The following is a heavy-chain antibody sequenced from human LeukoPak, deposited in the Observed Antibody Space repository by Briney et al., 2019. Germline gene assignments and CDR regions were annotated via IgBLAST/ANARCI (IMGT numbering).Heavy chain of an antibody. CDR3: AKVGPDFWSGHGDYYYMDV. Sequence: QPGGSLRLSCAASGFTFSSYAMSWVRQAPGKGLEWVSAISGSGGSTYYADSVKGRFTISRDNSKNTLCLQMNSLRAEDTAVYYCAKVGPDFWSGHGDYYYMDVWGKGTTVTVSS. V-gene: IGHV3-23*01. CDR2: ISGSGGST. CDR1: GFTFSSYA. J-gene: IGHJ6*03. D-gene: IGHD3-3*01.